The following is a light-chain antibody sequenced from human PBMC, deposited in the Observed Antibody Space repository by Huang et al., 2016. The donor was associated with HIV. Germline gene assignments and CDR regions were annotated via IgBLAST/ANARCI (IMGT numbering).Light chain of an antibody. J-gene: IGKJ4*01. CDR3: QQRSNWPLT. CDR2: DDF. V-gene: IGKV3-11*01. CDR1: QNIDRH. Sequence: EIVLTQSPASLSLSSGEGATLSCRASQNIDRHLAWYQRRPGQPPRLLIYDDFSRATGVPARFTGSGSVTDFTLTISSLEAEDFAVYYCQQRSNWPLTFGGGTKVEMK.